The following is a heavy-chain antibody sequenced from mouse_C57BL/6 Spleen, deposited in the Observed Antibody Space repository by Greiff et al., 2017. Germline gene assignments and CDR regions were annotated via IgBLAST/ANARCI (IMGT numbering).Heavy chain of an antibody. CDR2: INPNNGGT. CDR3: ARGEKSMDSWFAY. J-gene: IGHJ3*01. V-gene: IGHV1-18*01. Sequence: EVQLQQSGPELVKPGASVKIPCKASGYTFTDYNMDWVKQSHGKSLEWIGDINPNNGGTIYNQKFKGKATLTVDKSSSTAYMELRSLTSEDTAVYYCARGEKSMDSWFAYWGQGTLVTVSA. CDR1: GYTFTDYN.